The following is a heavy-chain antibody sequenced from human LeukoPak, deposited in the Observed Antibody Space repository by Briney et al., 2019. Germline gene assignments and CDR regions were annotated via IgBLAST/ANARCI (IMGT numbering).Heavy chain of an antibody. CDR2: ISYIGST. J-gene: IGHJ3*02. CDR3: ARDHRYCSGSSCYSDAFDI. Sequence: SETLSLAGTVSAGSISSYYWTWVRQPPGKGLEWIGYISYIGSTNYNPSLKSRVTISVDTSKNQFSLKLSSVTAADTAVYYCARDHRYCSGSSCYSDAFDIWGQGTVVTVSS. CDR1: AGSISSYY. D-gene: IGHD2-15*01. V-gene: IGHV4-59*01.